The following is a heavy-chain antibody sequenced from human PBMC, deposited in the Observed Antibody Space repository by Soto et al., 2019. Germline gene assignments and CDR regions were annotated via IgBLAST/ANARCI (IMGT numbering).Heavy chain of an antibody. CDR3: ARVGSLWCYDP. D-gene: IGHD3-10*01. J-gene: IGHJ5*02. CDR2: SNSDGSTT. Sequence: GGSLRLSCAASGFTFSTSWMHWVRQAPGKGLVWVSRSNSDGSTTTYADSVKGRFTISRDNAKNTLYLQMDSLRAEDTAVYYCARVGSLWCYDPWGPGTLVTVSS. CDR1: GFTFSTSW. V-gene: IGHV3-74*01.